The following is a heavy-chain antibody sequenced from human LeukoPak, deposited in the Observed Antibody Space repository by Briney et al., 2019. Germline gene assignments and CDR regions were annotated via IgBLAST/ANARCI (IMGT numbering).Heavy chain of an antibody. V-gene: IGHV1-2*02. D-gene: IGHD6-13*01. J-gene: IGHJ3*02. Sequence: GASVKVSCKASGYTFTGYYMHWGRQAPGQGLEWMGWINPNSGGTNYAQKFQGRVTMTRDTSISTAYMELSRLRSDDTAVYYCARVPDSSSWYGGAFDIWGQGTMVTVSS. CDR3: ARVPDSSSWYGGAFDI. CDR1: GYTFTGYY. CDR2: INPNSGGT.